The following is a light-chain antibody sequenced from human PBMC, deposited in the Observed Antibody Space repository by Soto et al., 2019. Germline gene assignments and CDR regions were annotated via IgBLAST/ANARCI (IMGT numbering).Light chain of an antibody. CDR2: NNN. V-gene: IGLV1-44*01. CDR1: SSNIGSDV. J-gene: IGLJ3*02. Sequence: QSVLTQPPSASGTPGQRVTVSCSGSSSNIGSDVVNWYQQLPGTAPKLLIFNNNQRPSGVPDRFSGSKSGTSASLAISGLQSEDEADYYCLVWDDSLNAWVFGGGTKVTVL. CDR3: LVWDDSLNAWV.